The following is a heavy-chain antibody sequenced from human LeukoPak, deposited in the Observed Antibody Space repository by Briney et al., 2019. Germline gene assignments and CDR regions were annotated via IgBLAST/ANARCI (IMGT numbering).Heavy chain of an antibody. CDR2: INHSGST. V-gene: IGHV4-34*01. CDR3: ARLRQIAVAGNGVILVVQYFDY. J-gene: IGHJ4*02. D-gene: IGHD6-19*01. CDR1: GGSFSGYY. Sequence: SETLSLTCAVYGGSFSGYYWSWIRQPPGKGLEWIGEINHSGSTNYNPSLKSRVTISVDTSKNQFSLKLSSVTAADTAVYYCARLRQIAVAGNGVILVVQYFDYWGQGTLVTVSS.